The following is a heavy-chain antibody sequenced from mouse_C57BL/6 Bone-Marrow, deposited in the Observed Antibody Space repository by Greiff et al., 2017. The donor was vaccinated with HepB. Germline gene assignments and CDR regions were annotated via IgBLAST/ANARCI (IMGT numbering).Heavy chain of an antibody. V-gene: IGHV5-6*01. J-gene: IGHJ2*01. CDR1: GFTFSSYG. Sequence: EVHLVESGGDLVKPGGSLKLSCAASGFTFSSYGMSWVRQTPDKRLEWVATISSGGSYTYYPDSVKGRFTISRDNAKNTLYLQMSSLKSEDTAMYYCARTGGYPFDYWGQGTTLTVSS. CDR3: ARTGGYPFDY. CDR2: ISSGGSYT. D-gene: IGHD2-2*01.